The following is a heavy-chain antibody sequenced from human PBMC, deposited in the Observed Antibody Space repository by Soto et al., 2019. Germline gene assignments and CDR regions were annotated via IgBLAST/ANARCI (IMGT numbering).Heavy chain of an antibody. CDR2: ISAYNGNT. Sequence: ASVKVSCKASGYTFTSYGISWVRQAPGQGLEWMGWISAYNGNTNYAQKLQGRVTMTTDTSTSTAYMELRSLRSDDTAVYYCARRYSSYYDSSCSLYYYYGMDVCGQGTTVTVSS. D-gene: IGHD3-22*01. V-gene: IGHV1-18*01. CDR1: GYTFTSYG. J-gene: IGHJ6*02. CDR3: ARRYSSYYDSSCSLYYYYGMDV.